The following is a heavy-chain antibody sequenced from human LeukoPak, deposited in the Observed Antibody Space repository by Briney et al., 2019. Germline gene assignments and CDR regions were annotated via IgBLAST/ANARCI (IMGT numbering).Heavy chain of an antibody. D-gene: IGHD3-3*01. Sequence: SVKVSCKASGGTFSSYAISWVRQAPGQGLEWMGRIIPILGIANYAQKFQGRVTITADKSTSTAYMELSSLRSEDTAVYYCARDRNDFWSGYSSLVYWFVPWGQGTLVTVSS. V-gene: IGHV1-69*04. J-gene: IGHJ5*02. CDR2: IIPILGIA. CDR1: GGTFSSYA. CDR3: ARDRNDFWSGYSSLVYWFVP.